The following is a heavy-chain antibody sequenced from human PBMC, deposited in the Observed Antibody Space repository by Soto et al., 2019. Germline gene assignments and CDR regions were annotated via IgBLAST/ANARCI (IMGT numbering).Heavy chain of an antibody. D-gene: IGHD3-3*01. V-gene: IGHV4-34*02. CDR1: GGSFTGYF. CDR3: ARGNFWSGYDPSYYYYMDV. CDR2: INQSGST. Sequence: QVQLQQWGAGLQKPSETLSLTCAVSGGSFTGYFWNWIRQTPGKGLEWIGEINQSGSTTYNPSLKSRVTISVDRSKNQFSLGLNSVTAADTAVYYCARGNFWSGYDPSYYYYMDVWGKGTAVTVSS. J-gene: IGHJ6*03.